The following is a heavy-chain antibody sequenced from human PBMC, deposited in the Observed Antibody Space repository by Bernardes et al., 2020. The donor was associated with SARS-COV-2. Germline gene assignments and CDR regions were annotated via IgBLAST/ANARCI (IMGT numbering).Heavy chain of an antibody. J-gene: IGHJ6*02. CDR1: GFTFSSNA. V-gene: IGHV3-21*01. D-gene: IGHD4-17*01. Sequence: GGSLRLSCVASGFTFSSNAMSWVRQAPGKGLEWVSSISSTSDYIYYADSLRGRFTISRDNAKNSLSLQMNSLRAEDTAVYYCAREGVEMGDYGTGGYYYGLDVWGQGTTVTVSS. CDR2: ISSTSDYI. CDR3: AREGVEMGDYGTGGYYYGLDV.